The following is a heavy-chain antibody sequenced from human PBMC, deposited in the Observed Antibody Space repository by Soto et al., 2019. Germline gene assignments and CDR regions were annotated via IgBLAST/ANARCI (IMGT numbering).Heavy chain of an antibody. J-gene: IGHJ4*02. D-gene: IGHD3-22*01. V-gene: IGHV4-59*01. CDR2: IYYTGST. CDR3: ARGLLRSGYFDY. Sequence: SETLSLTCTVSGGSISSFYWSWIRQPPGKGLEWVGYIYYTGSTNYNPSLKSRVTISVDTSKNQFSLKLSSVTAADTAVYYCARGLLRSGYFDYWGQGTLVTVSS. CDR1: GGSISSFY.